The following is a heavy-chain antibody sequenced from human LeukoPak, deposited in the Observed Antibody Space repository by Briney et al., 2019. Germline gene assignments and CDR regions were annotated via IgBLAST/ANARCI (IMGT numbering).Heavy chain of an antibody. D-gene: IGHD4-17*01. CDR3: ARDSDYGDYIDY. CDR1: GSTFSSYG. Sequence: SVKVSCKASGSTFSSYGISWVRQAPGQGLEWMGGIIPIFGTANYAQKFQGRVTITADESTSTAYMELSSLRSEDTAVYYCARDSDYGDYIDYWGQGTLVTVSS. CDR2: IIPIFGTA. V-gene: IGHV1-69*13. J-gene: IGHJ4*02.